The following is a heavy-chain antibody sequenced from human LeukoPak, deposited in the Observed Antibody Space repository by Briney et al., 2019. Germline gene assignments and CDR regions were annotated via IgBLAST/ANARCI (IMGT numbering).Heavy chain of an antibody. V-gene: IGHV1-18*01. CDR2: ISAYNGNT. J-gene: IGHJ4*02. CDR3: ARETLLWLRFFDY. CDR1: GYIFSNFG. D-gene: IGHD5-12*01. Sequence: ASVKVSCKASGYIFSNFGINWVRQAPGQGLEWMGWISAYNGNTNYAQKLQGRVTMTTDTSTSTAYMELRSLRSDDTAVYYCARETLLWLRFFDYWGQGTLVTVSS.